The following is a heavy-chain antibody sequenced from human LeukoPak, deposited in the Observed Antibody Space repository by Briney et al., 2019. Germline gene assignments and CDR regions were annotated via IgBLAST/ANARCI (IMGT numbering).Heavy chain of an antibody. Sequence: PGGSLRLSCAASGFTFSSYAMSWVRQAPGKGLEWVSAISGSGGSTYYADSVKGRLTISRDNSKNTLYLQMNSLRAEDTAMFYCAREYASGWYYFDYWGQGTLVTVSS. V-gene: IGHV3-23*01. CDR3: AREYASGWYYFDY. CDR1: GFTFSSYA. D-gene: IGHD6-19*01. J-gene: IGHJ4*02. CDR2: ISGSGGST.